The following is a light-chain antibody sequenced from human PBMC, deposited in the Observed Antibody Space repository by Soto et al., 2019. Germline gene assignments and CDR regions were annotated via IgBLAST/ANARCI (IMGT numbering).Light chain of an antibody. CDR2: DDK. CDR3: GTCDASLSGYV. J-gene: IGLJ1*01. V-gene: IGLV1-44*01. Sequence: QSVLTQPPSASGTPGQRVTISCSGGSSNIGTNPVAWYQQLPGTAPKLLINDDKHRPSGVPERFSCSRSGTSASLAISGLQSEDEADYFYGTCDASLSGYVFGTGTKLTVL. CDR1: SSNIGTNP.